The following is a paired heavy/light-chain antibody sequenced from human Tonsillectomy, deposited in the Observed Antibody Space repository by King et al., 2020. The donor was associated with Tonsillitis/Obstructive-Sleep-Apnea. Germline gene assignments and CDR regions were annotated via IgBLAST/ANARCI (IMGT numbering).Light chain of an antibody. Sequence: VIWMTQSPSLLSASTGDRVTISCRMSQGISSYLAWYQQKPGKAPELLIYAASTLQSGVPSRFSGSGSGTDFTLTISCLQSEDFATYYCQQYYSFPRTFGQGTKVEIK. J-gene: IGKJ1*01. V-gene: IGKV1D-8*01. CDR1: QGISSY. CDR3: QQYYSFPRT. CDR2: AAS.
Heavy chain of an antibody. CDR2: ISGSGGST. CDR3: AKDLFFFSGSYLRARRGAFDI. CDR1: GFTFSSYA. V-gene: IGHV3-23*01. J-gene: IGHJ3*02. D-gene: IGHD1-26*01. Sequence: EVQLLESGGGLVQPGGSLRLSCAASGFTFSSYAMSWVRQAPGKGLEWVSAISGSGGSTYYADSVKGRFTISRDNSKNTLYLQMNSLRAEDTAVYYCAKDLFFFSGSYLRARRGAFDIWGQGTMVTVSS.